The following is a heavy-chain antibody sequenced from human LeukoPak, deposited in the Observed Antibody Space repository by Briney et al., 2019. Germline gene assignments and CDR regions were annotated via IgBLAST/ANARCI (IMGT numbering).Heavy chain of an antibody. CDR3: ARVLWFGELRYYMDV. J-gene: IGHJ6*03. Sequence: SETLSLTCTVSGGSISSYYWSWIRQPPGKGLEWIGYIYYSGSTNYNPSLKSRVTISVDTSKNQFSLKLSSVTAADTDVYYCARVLWFGELRYYMDVWGKGTTVTISS. CDR1: GGSISSYY. D-gene: IGHD3-10*01. CDR2: IYYSGST. V-gene: IGHV4-59*01.